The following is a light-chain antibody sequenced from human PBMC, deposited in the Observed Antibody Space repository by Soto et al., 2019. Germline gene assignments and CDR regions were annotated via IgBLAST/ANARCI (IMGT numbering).Light chain of an antibody. CDR3: QQYYKRAPWT. V-gene: IGKV3D-15*01. CDR2: DSS. Sequence: VMTQSPATLSASPGDSVALSCRSSQTVRDNLAWYQQKPGQAPRLLIYDSSARASDVPVRFSGGGTGAEFTLTIRNRQTEDFAVFMCQQYYKRAPWTFGQGTKVDI. CDR1: QTVRDN. J-gene: IGKJ1*01.